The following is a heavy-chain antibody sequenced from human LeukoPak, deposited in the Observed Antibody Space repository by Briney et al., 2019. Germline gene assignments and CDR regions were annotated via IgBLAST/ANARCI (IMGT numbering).Heavy chain of an antibody. D-gene: IGHD3-10*01. CDR3: AKHYYGSGSQKYYFDY. V-gene: IGHV3-30*02. CDR1: GFIFSDYG. Sequence: GGSLRLSCAASGFIFSDYGMHRVRQAPGMGLEWVTMVRNDGGDKYYADSVRGRFTISRDNSKNTLYLQMNSLRPEDTAVYYCAKHYYGSGSQKYYFDYWGQGTLVTVSS. J-gene: IGHJ4*02. CDR2: VRNDGGDK.